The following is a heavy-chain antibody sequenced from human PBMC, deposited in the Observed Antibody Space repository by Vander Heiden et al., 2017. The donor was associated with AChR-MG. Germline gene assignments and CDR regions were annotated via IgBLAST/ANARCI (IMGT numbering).Heavy chain of an antibody. CDR2: IFYTGST. J-gene: IGHJ3*02. V-gene: IGHV4-59*01. CDR3: ARGNYGGLGAFDI. D-gene: IGHD4-17*01. Sequence: QVQLQESGPGLVKPSETLSLTCTVSGGSLSSYYWRWIRQPPGKGLEWIGYIFYTGSTNCNPSLKSRVTILVDTSKNQFSLKLSSVTAADTAVYYCARGNYGGLGAFDIWGQGTMVTVSS. CDR1: GGSLSSYY.